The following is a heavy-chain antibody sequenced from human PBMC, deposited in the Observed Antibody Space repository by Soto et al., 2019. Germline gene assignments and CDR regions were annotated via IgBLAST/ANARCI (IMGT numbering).Heavy chain of an antibody. V-gene: IGHV3-30-3*01. CDR2: ISYDGSNK. D-gene: IGHD2-2*01. J-gene: IGHJ1*01. Sequence: QVQLVESGGGVVQPGRSLRLSCAASGFTFSSYAMHWVRQAPGKGLEWVAVISYDGSNKYYADSVKGRFTISRDNSKNTMYLQMNSMRAEDTAVYYCAREGPAAMSTAFQHWGQGTLVTVSS. CDR3: AREGPAAMSTAFQH. CDR1: GFTFSSYA.